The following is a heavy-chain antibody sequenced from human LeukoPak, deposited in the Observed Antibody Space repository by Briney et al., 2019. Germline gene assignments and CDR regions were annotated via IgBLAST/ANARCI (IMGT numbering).Heavy chain of an antibody. CDR3: AKAIRSGYYGYYYYYMDV. V-gene: IGHV3-23*01. D-gene: IGHD3-3*01. CDR1: GFTFSSYA. J-gene: IGHJ6*03. CDR2: ISGSGGST. Sequence: GGSLRLSCAASGFTFSSYAMSWVRQAPGKGLEWVSAISGSGGSTYYADSVKGRFTISRDNSKNPLYLQMNSLRAEDTAVYYCAKAIRSGYYGYYYYYMDVWGKGTTVTVSS.